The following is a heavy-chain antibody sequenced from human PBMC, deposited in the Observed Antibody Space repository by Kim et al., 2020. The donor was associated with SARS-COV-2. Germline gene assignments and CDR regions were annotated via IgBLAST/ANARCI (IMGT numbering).Heavy chain of an antibody. CDR2: INPSGGST. J-gene: IGHJ3*02. D-gene: IGHD2-21*02. V-gene: IGHV1-46*01. CDR1: GYTFTSYY. CDR3: ARDGYGGNSGGDAFDI. Sequence: ASVKVSCKASGYTFTSYYMHWVRQAPGQGLEWMGIINPSGGSTSYAQKFQGRVTMTRDTSTSTVYMELSSLRSEDTAVYYCARDGYGGNSGGDAFDIWGQGTMVTVSS.